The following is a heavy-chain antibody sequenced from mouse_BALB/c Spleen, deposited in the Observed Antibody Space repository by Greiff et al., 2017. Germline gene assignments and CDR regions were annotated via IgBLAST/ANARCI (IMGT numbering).Heavy chain of an antibody. CDR1: GYAFTNYL. CDR3: ARWQYDHYYFDY. V-gene: IGHV1-54*01. J-gene: IGHJ2*01. Sequence: QVQLQQSGAELVRPGTSVKVSCKASGYAFTNYLIEWVKQRPGQGLEWIGVINPGSGGTNYNEKFKGKATLTADKSSSTAYMQLSSLTSDDSAVYFCARWQYDHYYFDYWGQGTTLTVPS. CDR2: INPGSGGT. D-gene: IGHD2-3*01.